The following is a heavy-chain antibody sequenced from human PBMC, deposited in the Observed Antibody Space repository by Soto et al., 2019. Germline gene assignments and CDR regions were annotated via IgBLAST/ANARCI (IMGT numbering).Heavy chain of an antibody. CDR3: AKRDKAVGTTYFDY. CDR1: GFIFSNYA. J-gene: IGHJ4*02. D-gene: IGHD1-26*01. Sequence: GGSLRLSCAVSGFIFSNYAMSWVRQAPGKGLEWVSSISGSGGATYYPDSVKGRFTISRDNSKNTLYLQMNSLRAEDTAVYYCAKRDKAVGTTYFDYWGQGTLVTVSS. CDR2: ISGSGGAT. V-gene: IGHV3-23*01.